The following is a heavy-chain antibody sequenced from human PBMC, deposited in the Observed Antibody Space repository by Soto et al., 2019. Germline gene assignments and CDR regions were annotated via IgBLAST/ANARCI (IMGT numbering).Heavy chain of an antibody. CDR3: ARRGGAAGYYYGMDV. CDR2: INHSGST. Sequence: PSETLSLTCAVYGGSFSGYYWSWIRQPPGKGLEWIGEINHSGSTNYNPSLKSRVTISVDTSKNQFSLKLSSVTAADTAVYYCARRGGAAGYYYGMDVWGQGTTVTVSS. J-gene: IGHJ6*02. V-gene: IGHV4-34*01. CDR1: GGSFSGYY. D-gene: IGHD6-13*01.